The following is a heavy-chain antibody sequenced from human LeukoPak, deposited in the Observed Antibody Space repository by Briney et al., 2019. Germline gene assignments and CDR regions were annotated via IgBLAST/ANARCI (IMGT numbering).Heavy chain of an antibody. Sequence: ASVTVSFKASGYTFTIYAMHWVRRAPGQRLEWMGWINAGNGNTKYSQKFQGRVTITRDTSARTAYMELSSLRSEDTAVYYCARGDPQGYCSSTSCYGAGIYYYYGMDVWGKGTTGTVS. V-gene: IGHV1-3*01. D-gene: IGHD2-2*01. J-gene: IGHJ6*04. CDR1: GYTFTIYA. CDR3: ARGDPQGYCSSTSCYGAGIYYYYGMDV. CDR2: INAGNGNT.